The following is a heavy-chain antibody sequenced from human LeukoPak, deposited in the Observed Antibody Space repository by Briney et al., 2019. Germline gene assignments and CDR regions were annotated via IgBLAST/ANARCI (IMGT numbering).Heavy chain of an antibody. CDR3: ARHKRGGLLWFGESTGGGGFDY. Sequence: SETLSLTCAVYGGSFSGYYWSWIRQPPGKGLEWIGEINHRGSTNYNPSLKSRVTISVDTSKNQFSLKLSSVTAADTAVYYCARHKRGGLLWFGESTGGGGFDYWGQGTLVTVSS. CDR1: GGSFSGYY. V-gene: IGHV4-34*01. CDR2: INHRGST. D-gene: IGHD3-10*01. J-gene: IGHJ4*02.